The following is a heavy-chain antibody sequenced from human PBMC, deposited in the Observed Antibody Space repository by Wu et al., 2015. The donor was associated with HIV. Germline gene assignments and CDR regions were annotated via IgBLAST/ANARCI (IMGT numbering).Heavy chain of an antibody. CDR1: GGTFSSYA. V-gene: IGHV1-69*13. CDR3: ARFADYYDSSGPGYYYYGMDV. J-gene: IGHJ6*02. Sequence: QVQLVQSGAEVKKPGSSVKVSCKASGGTFSSYAISWVRQAPGQGLEWMGRIIPIFGTANYAQKFQGRVTITADESTSTAYMELRSLRSDDTAVYYCARFADYYDSSGPGYYYYGMDVWGQGTTVTVSS. D-gene: IGHD3-22*01. CDR2: IIPIFGTA.